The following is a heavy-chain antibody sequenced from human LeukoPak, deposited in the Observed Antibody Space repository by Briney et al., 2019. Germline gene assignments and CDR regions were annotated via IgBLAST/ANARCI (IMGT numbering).Heavy chain of an antibody. CDR1: GFTFSSYA. J-gene: IGHJ3*02. CDR2: ISYDGSNK. CDR3: ARDASLGDAFDI. Sequence: GGSLRLSCAASGFTFSSYAMSWVRQAPGKGLEWVAVISYDGSNKYYADSVKGRFTISRDNSKNTLYLQMNSLRAEDTAVYYCARDASLGDAFDIWGQGTMVTVSS. V-gene: IGHV3-30-3*01.